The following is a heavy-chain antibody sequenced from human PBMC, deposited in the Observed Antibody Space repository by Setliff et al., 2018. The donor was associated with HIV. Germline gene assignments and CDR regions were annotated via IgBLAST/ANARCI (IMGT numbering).Heavy chain of an antibody. V-gene: IGHV1-69-2*01. J-gene: IGHJ3*01. CDR3: AAEGNIFDL. CDR1: GYRFTNHN. D-gene: IGHD1-1*01. CDR2: VDPENGKT. Sequence: ASVKVSCKASGYRFTNHNIHWVQQAPGKGLHWMGRVDPENGKTIYAEKFQGRVSIIADTSIDTAYMELNSLRSEDTAVYYCAAEGNIFDLWGRGTMVT.